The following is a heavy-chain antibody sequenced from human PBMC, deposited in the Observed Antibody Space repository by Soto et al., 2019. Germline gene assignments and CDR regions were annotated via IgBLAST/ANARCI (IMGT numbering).Heavy chain of an antibody. J-gene: IGHJ6*03. CDR1: GFTFSSYA. CDR3: AKSAFLYDYIWGSYRLDYYYYMDV. V-gene: IGHV3-23*01. D-gene: IGHD3-16*02. CDR2: ISGSGGST. Sequence: GGSLRLSCAASGFTFSSYAMSWVRQAPGKGLEWVSAISGSGGSTYYADSVKGRFTISRDNSKNTLYLQMNSLRAEDTAVYYCAKSAFLYDYIWGSYRLDYYYYMDVWGKGTTVTSP.